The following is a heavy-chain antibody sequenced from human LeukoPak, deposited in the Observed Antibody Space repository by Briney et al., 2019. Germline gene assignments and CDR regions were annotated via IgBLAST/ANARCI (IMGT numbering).Heavy chain of an antibody. J-gene: IGHJ5*02. CDR3: ARDRGGSCTGDNCQLIVNWFDP. CDR2: INTGNGNT. CDR1: GYTFSSYA. D-gene: IGHD2-8*02. Sequence: GASVKVSCKASGYTFSSYAMHWVRQAPGQRLEWMGWINTGNGNTRYSQKFQGRVTITRDTSANTAYMELSSLRSEDTAVYCCARDRGGSCTGDNCQLIVNWFDPWGQGTLVTISS. V-gene: IGHV1-3*04.